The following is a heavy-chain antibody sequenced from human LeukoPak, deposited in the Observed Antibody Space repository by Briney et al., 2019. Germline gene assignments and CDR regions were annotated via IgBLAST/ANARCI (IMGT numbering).Heavy chain of an antibody. Sequence: PGGSLRLSCAASGFTFSSYEMNWVRQAPGKGLEWVSYISSSGSTIYYADSVKGRFTISRDNAKNSLYLQMNSLRAEDTALYYCAKDMSPGYRYDSKGVAFDIWGQGTMVTVSS. CDR1: GFTFSSYE. D-gene: IGHD3-22*01. CDR3: AKDMSPGYRYDSKGVAFDI. CDR2: ISSSGSTI. V-gene: IGHV3-48*03. J-gene: IGHJ3*02.